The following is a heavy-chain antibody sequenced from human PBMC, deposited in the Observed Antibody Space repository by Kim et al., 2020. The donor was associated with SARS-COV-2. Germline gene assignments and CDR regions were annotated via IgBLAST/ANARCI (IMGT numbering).Heavy chain of an antibody. CDR3: ARGFLYSSGWLQRYYFDY. CDR1: GGSFSGYY. J-gene: IGHJ4*02. V-gene: IGHV4-34*01. CDR2: INHSGST. D-gene: IGHD6-19*01. Sequence: SETLSLTCAVYGGSFSGYYWSWIRQPPGKGLEWIGEINHSGSTNYNPSLKSRVTISVDTSKNQFSLKLSSVTAADTAVYYCARGFLYSSGWLQRYYFDYWGQGTLVTVSS.